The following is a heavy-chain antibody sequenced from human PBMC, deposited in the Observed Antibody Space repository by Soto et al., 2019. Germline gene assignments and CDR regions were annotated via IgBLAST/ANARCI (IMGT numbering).Heavy chain of an antibody. V-gene: IGHV1-8*01. CDR1: GYTFTSYD. J-gene: IGHJ2*01. CDR2: MNPNSGNT. CDR3: AIYGGNGIVDSFDL. Sequence: QVQLVQSGAEVKKPGASVKVSCKASGYTFTSYDINWVRQATGQGLEWMGWMNPNSGNTGYAQKFQGRVTMTRNTSISTAYMELSSLTSEGTAVYYCAIYGGNGIVDSFDLWGRGTLVTVSS. D-gene: IGHD2-15*01.